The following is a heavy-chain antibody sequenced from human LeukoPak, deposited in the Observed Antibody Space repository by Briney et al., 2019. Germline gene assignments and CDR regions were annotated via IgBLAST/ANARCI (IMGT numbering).Heavy chain of an antibody. CDR1: GFTFGDYA. D-gene: IGHD2-2*01. J-gene: IGHJ4*02. V-gene: IGHV3-49*04. CDR3: TRAPHPRCSSSGCYLDY. CDR2: IQAKAYGGAT. Sequence: GRSLRLSCSTSGFTFGDYAMSWVRQAPGKGLEWVGFIQAKAYGGATKYAAAVNGRFSISRDDYQSIDNLQMNDLKTEDTAVYYCTRAPHPRCSSSGCYLDYWGQGTLVTVSS.